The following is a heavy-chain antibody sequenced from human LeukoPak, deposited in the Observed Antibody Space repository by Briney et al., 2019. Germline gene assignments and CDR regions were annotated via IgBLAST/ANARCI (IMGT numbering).Heavy chain of an antibody. J-gene: IGHJ5*02. V-gene: IGHV3-33*06. D-gene: IGHD4-11*01. CDR1: GFTFSHFG. CDR3: AKDAQRGFDYSNSLEH. Sequence: QAGTSLRLSCEASGFTFSHFGMHLVRQAPGKGLELVAVWSAATNEYYADSVTSRFTISKDNFKNTVSLRMNSLRAEDTAVCYCAKDAQRGFDYSNSLEHWGQGSLVIVSS. CDR2: WSAATNE.